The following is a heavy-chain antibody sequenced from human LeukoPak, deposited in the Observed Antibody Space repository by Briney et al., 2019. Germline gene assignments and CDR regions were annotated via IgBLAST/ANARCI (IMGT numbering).Heavy chain of an antibody. CDR3: ARVPPYYYDSSGYFR. CDR1: GFIFSSYW. D-gene: IGHD3-22*01. V-gene: IGHV3-74*01. CDR2: INPDGSST. Sequence: PGGSLRLSCAASGFIFSSYWIHWVRQAPGKGLVWVSCINPDGSSTTYADSVRGRFTISRDNAKNRLYLQMDSLRAEDTAVYYCARVPPYYYDSSGYFRRGQGTLVTVSS. J-gene: IGHJ1*01.